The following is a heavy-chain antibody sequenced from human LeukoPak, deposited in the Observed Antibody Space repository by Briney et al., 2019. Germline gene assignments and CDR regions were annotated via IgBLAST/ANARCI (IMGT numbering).Heavy chain of an antibody. V-gene: IGHV1-18*01. J-gene: IGHJ4*02. Sequence: ASVEVSCKASGYTFSSYGISWVRQAPGQGLEWMGWVSAYADDTNYVQKFQGRVTMTTDTSTSTAYMELRSLRSDDTAVYYCARDGSAGATYYDFWSCFDYWGQGTLVTVSS. D-gene: IGHD3-3*01. CDR2: VSAYADDT. CDR3: ARDGSAGATYYDFWSCFDY. CDR1: GYTFSSYG.